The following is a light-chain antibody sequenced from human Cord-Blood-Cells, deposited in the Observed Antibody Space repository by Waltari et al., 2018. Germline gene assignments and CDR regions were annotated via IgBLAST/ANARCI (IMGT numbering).Light chain of an antibody. CDR1: PGISSW. V-gene: IGKV1-12*01. CDR3: QQANSFPIT. Sequence: IQMTQSPSSVSASVGDRVTITCRASPGISSWLDWYQQKPGKAPKLLIYAASRLQSGVPSRFGGSGSGTDFTLTISSLQPEDFATYYCQQANSFPITFGQGTRLEIK. CDR2: AAS. J-gene: IGKJ5*01.